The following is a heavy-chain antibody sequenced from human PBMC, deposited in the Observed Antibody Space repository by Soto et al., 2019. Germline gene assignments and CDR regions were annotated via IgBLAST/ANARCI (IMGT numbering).Heavy chain of an antibody. CDR1: GDSICSNSAG. CDR3: ARDEYSSSNHYFDY. J-gene: IGHJ4*02. CDR2: TYYRSKWYN. Sequence: PPQTLSLTCAISGDSICSNSAGWNCIKKSPSRGLEWLGRTYYRSKWYNDYAVSVKSRITINPDTSKNQFSLQLNSVTPEDTAVYYCARDEYSSSNHYFDYWGQGTLVTVSS. V-gene: IGHV6-1*01. D-gene: IGHD6-6*01.